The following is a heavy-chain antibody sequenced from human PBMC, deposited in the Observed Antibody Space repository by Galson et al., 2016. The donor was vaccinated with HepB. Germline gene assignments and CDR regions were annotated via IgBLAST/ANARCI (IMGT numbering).Heavy chain of an antibody. CDR2: ISGSGGST. D-gene: IGHD6-13*01. V-gene: IGHV3-23*01. CDR3: AKWSGAAATY. CDR1: GFTFSSYA. J-gene: IGHJ4*02. Sequence: SLRLSCAASGFTFSSYAMSWVRQAPGKGLEWVSGISGSGGSTNYGDSVRGRFSISRDNSKNTLCLQMSSLTAEDTAVYYCAKWSGAAATYWGQGALVTVSS.